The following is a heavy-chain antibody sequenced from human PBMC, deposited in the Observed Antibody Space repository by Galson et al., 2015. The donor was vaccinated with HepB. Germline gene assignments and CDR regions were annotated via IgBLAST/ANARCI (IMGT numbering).Heavy chain of an antibody. Sequence: SETLSLTCTVSGGSISSYYWSWIRQPPGKGLEWIGYIYYSGSTNYNPSLKSRVTISVDTSKNQFSLKLSSVTAADTAVYYCASERLAYCGGDCSEVVWGQGTLVTVSS. CDR1: GGSISSYY. V-gene: IGHV4-59*01. CDR3: ASERLAYCGGDCSEVV. D-gene: IGHD2-21*01. CDR2: IYYSGST. J-gene: IGHJ4*02.